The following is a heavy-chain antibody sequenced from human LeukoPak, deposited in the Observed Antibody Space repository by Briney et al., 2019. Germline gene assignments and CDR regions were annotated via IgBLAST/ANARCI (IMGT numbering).Heavy chain of an antibody. CDR1: GGSFSGYY. J-gene: IGHJ6*02. V-gene: IGHV4-59*01. CDR2: IYYSGST. Sequence: PSETLSLTCAVYGGSFSGYYWSWIRQPPGKGLEWIGYIYYSGSTNYNPSLKSRVTISVDTSKNQFSLKLSSVTAADTAVYYCARSFGFWSGYLREYYGMDVWGQGTTVTVSS. D-gene: IGHD3-3*01. CDR3: ARSFGFWSGYLREYYGMDV.